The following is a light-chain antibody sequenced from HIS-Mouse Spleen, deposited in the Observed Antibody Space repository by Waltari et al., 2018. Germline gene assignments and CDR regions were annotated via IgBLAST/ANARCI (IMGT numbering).Light chain of an antibody. CDR1: QGISSY. J-gene: IGKJ1*01. CDR2: AAS. Sequence: DIQLTQSPSFLSASGGARLTITVRDSQGISSYLACYQHKPGKAPKLLIYAASTLQSGVPSMFSGSGAETEYTLTISSLQLEDFATYYCQQLNSYPPTFGQGTTVEMK. CDR3: QQLNSYPPT. V-gene: IGKV1-9*01.